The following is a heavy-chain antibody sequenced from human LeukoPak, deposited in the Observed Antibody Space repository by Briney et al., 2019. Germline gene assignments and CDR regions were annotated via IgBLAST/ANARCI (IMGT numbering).Heavy chain of an antibody. CDR1: VYSLAGYY. J-gene: IGHJ4*02. CDR2: INPNSGDT. V-gene: IGHV1-2*02. D-gene: IGHD6-19*01. Sequence: GASVKVSCKAAVYSLAGYYLHWVRQAPGRGLEWMGWINPNSGDTNFAQKFQCRVTMTRDTSISTAYMEVTRLRSDDTAMYYCARDGLTSGWLYDYWGEGTQVTVSS. CDR3: ARDGLTSGWLYDY.